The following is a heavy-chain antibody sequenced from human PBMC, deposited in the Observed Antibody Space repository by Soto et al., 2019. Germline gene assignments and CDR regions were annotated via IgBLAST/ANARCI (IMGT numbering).Heavy chain of an antibody. CDR2: IYHSGST. CDR3: ASSQTTVTSYDY. J-gene: IGHJ4*02. V-gene: IGHV4-30-2*01. D-gene: IGHD4-17*01. Sequence: QLQLQESGSGLVKPSQTLSLTCAVCGGSISSGGYSWSWIRQPPGNGPEWIGYIYHSGSTYCNPSLTSRVTISVDRSKSQFSLTLSSVAAADTVVYYCASSQTTVTSYDYWGQGTLVTVSS. CDR1: GGSISSGGYS.